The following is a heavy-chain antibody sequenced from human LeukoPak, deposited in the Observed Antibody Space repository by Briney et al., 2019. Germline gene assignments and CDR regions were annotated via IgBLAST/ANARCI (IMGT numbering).Heavy chain of an antibody. Sequence: GGSLRLSCAASGFTFSSYAMSWVRQAPGKGLEWVSAISGSGGSTYYADSVKGRFTIPRDNSNNTLYLQMNSLRAEDTAVYYCAREYCSSTSCYRSLSDAFDIWGQGTMVTVSS. CDR1: GFTFSSYA. J-gene: IGHJ3*02. CDR3: AREYCSSTSCYRSLSDAFDI. V-gene: IGHV3-23*01. D-gene: IGHD2-2*01. CDR2: ISGSGGST.